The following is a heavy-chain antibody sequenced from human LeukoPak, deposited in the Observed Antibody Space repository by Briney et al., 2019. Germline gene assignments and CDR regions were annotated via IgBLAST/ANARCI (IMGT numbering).Heavy chain of an antibody. CDR1: GFTFSSYA. V-gene: IGHV3-23*01. J-gene: IGHJ4*02. D-gene: IGHD1-26*01. CDR3: AKVVGATTRGYFDY. Sequence: PGGSLRLSCAASGFTFSSYAMSWVRQAPGKGLEWVSTISGSGGSTCYADSVKGRFTISRDNSKNTLYLQMNSLRAEDTAVYYCAKVVGATTRGYFDYWGQGTLVTVSS. CDR2: ISGSGGST.